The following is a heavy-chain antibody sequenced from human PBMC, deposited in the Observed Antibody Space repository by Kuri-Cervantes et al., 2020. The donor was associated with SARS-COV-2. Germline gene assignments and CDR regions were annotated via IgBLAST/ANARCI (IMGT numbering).Heavy chain of an antibody. CDR3: AKVPVGAVAGTDEYYFDY. Sequence: GGSLRSSFAALGLTFRSYAMSWFRQAPGKGLKWVSAISGSGGSTYYADSVKGRFTISRDNSKNTLYLQMNTLRAEDTAVYYCAKVPVGAVAGTDEYYFDYWGQGTLVTGAS. CDR2: ISGSGGST. V-gene: IGHV3-23*01. CDR1: GLTFRSYA. D-gene: IGHD6-19*01. J-gene: IGHJ4*02.